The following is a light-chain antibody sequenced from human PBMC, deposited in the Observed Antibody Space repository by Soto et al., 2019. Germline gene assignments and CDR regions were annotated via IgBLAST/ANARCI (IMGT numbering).Light chain of an antibody. CDR1: SSDVGGGQD. Sequence: QSVLTQTASVSGSPGESITISCTGTSSDVGGGQDVSWYQQDPGKAPKDIFYEVIIPPSEVSNRFSASKSGNTASLTISGLQAADEADYYCSSYTASSTFVFGTGTKVTVL. V-gene: IGLV2-14*01. J-gene: IGLJ1*01. CDR3: SSYTASSTFV. CDR2: EVI.